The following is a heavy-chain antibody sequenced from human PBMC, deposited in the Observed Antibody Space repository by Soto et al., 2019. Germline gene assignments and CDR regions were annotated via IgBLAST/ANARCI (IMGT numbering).Heavy chain of an antibody. J-gene: IGHJ4*02. D-gene: IGHD2-15*01. CDR3: ARNAECSGGSCYFVY. CDR1: GGSISSYY. V-gene: IGHV4-59*08. CDR2: IYYSGST. Sequence: SETLSLTCTVSGGSISSYYWSWIRQPPGKGLEWIGYIYYSGSTNYNPSLKSRVTISVDRSKNQFSLKLSSVTAADTAVYYCARNAECSGGSCYFVYWGQGTLVTVSS.